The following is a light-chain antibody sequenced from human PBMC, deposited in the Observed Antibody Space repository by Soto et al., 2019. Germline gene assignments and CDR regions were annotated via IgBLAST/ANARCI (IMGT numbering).Light chain of an antibody. V-gene: IGKV3D-15*01. Sequence: EIVLTQSPGTLSLSQGERATLSCRASQSVSSSYLAWYQQKPGQAPRPLIYGASSRATGMPARLSGSEAATEFTLTISSLHSEDYAVYFCQQYNNWHPSTFGQGTRLEI. CDR2: GAS. CDR1: QSVSSSY. J-gene: IGKJ5*01. CDR3: QQYNNWHPST.